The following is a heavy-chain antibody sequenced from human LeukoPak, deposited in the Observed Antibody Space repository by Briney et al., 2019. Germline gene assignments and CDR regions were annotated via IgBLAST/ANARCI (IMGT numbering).Heavy chain of an antibody. D-gene: IGHD4-17*01. CDR3: ARDSPDYGASLGYFDL. CDR2: IYNSGST. Sequence: SETLSLTCTVSGVSISIYYWSWVRQPPGKGLEWIGYIYNSGSTIYNPSLKSRATISADTSKNQFSLQLSSVTAADTAVYYCARDSPDYGASLGYFDLWGRGTLVTVSS. V-gene: IGHV4-59*01. J-gene: IGHJ2*01. CDR1: GVSISIYY.